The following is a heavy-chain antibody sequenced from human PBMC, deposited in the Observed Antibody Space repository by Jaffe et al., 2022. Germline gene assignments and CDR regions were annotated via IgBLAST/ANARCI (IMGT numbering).Heavy chain of an antibody. CDR3: ARDCSGGGSSGYGGNDY. Sequence: QVQLVQSGAEVKKPGASVKVSCKASGYTFTSYYMHWVRQAPGQGLEWMGIINPSGGSTSYAQKFQGRVTMTRDTSTSTVYMELSSLRSEDTAVYYCARDCSGGGSSGYGGNDYWGQGTLVTVSS. V-gene: IGHV1-46*01. CDR2: INPSGGST. J-gene: IGHJ4*02. D-gene: IGHD2-15*01. CDR1: GYTFTSYY.